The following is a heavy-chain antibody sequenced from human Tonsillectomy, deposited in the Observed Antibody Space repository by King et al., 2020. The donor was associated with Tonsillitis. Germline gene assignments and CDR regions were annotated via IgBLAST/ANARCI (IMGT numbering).Heavy chain of an antibody. D-gene: IGHD4-23*01. CDR1: GGTFSSYA. V-gene: IGHV1-69*01. CDR3: ARPVGGNSTLPFDY. Sequence: QLVQSGAEVKKPGSSVKVSCKASGGTFSSYAISWVRQAPGQGLEWMGGIIPIFCTANYAQKFQGRVTITADESTSPAYMELSSLRSEDTAVYYCARPVGGNSTLPFDYWGQGTLVTISS. J-gene: IGHJ4*02. CDR2: IIPIFCTA.